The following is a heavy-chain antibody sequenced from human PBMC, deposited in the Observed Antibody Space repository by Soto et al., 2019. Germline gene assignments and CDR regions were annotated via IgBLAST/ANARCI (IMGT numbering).Heavy chain of an antibody. CDR2: IIPIFGTA. V-gene: IGHV1-69*06. CDR3: ARDAPSYSRSWYRWFDP. Sequence: GASVKVSCKASGGTFSSYAISWVRQAPGQGLEWMGGIIPIFGTANYAQKFQGRVTITADKSTSTAYMELSSLRSEDTAVYYCARDAPSYSRSWYRWFDPWGQGTLVTVSS. J-gene: IGHJ5*02. D-gene: IGHD6-13*01. CDR1: GGTFSSYA.